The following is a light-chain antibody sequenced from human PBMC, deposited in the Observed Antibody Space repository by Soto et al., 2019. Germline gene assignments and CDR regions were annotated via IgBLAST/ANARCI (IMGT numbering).Light chain of an antibody. J-gene: IGKJ2*01. CDR2: GAS. CDR3: QQYNKWPTLYT. Sequence: EIVMTQSPVILSVSPGERATLSCRASKNVNSDLAWYQQKPGQAPRILIYGASTRATDIPARISGSGSGTDFTLTISSLQSEDFAVYYCQQYNKWPTLYTFGQGTKLEIK. V-gene: IGKV3-15*01. CDR1: KNVNSD.